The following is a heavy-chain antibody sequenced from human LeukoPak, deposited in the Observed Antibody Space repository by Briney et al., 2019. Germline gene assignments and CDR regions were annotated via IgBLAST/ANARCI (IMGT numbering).Heavy chain of an antibody. CDR1: GYTFTGYY. Sequence: GASVKVSCKASGYTFTGYYIHWVRQAPGQGLEWMGWINPGNGGTHYAQKFQGRITVTSDTSITTSYMELSRLTSDDTALYYCAREYSASEHWGQGILVTVPS. V-gene: IGHV1-2*02. D-gene: IGHD5-12*01. CDR3: AREYSASEH. CDR2: INPGNGGT. J-gene: IGHJ1*01.